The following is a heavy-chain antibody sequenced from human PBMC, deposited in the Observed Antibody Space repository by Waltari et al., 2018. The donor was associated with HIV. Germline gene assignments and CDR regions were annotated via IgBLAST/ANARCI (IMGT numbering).Heavy chain of an antibody. CDR1: GFSVSSSA. J-gene: IGHJ4*02. CDR2: ISGSGGST. D-gene: IGHD2-2*01. CDR3: AKCSSASCYASLHY. Sequence: EVQLLDSGGGLVQPGGSLRLSCAASGFSVSSSAMGGVRQAPGRGLEWLSVISGSGGSTFYADSVKGRFTISRDDSKNTLYLQMNSLSAEDTAVYYCAKCSSASCYASLHYWGQGTLVTVSS. V-gene: IGHV3-23*01.